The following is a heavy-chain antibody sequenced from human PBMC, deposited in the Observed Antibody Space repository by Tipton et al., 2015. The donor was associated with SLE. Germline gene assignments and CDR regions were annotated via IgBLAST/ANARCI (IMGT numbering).Heavy chain of an antibody. CDR3: ARDGYNLDAFDI. CDR2: IYYSGST. J-gene: IGHJ3*02. CDR1: GGSISRYY. D-gene: IGHD5-24*01. Sequence: TLSLTCTVSGGSISRYYWSWIRQPPGKGLEWIGYIYYSGSTKYNPSLKSRVTISVDTSKHQFSLKLSPVTAADTAVYYCARDGYNLDAFDIWGQGTMVTVSS. V-gene: IGHV4-59*01.